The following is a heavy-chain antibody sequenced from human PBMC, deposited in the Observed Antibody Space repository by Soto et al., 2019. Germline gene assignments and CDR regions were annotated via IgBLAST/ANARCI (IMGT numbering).Heavy chain of an antibody. D-gene: IGHD3-10*01. CDR2: INAGGGDT. J-gene: IGHJ4*02. Sequence: QVQLVQSGAEVKKPGASVKVSCQTSGYTFTPYAMPWVRQAPGQRLEWMAWINAGGGDTKYSQRFQGRVTISRDTAASTVYMELSSLTPEDTAVYYCARGRVVRGVTTSVPHDFWGQGTLVTVSS. CDR1: GYTFTPYA. CDR3: ARGRVVRGVTTSVPHDF. V-gene: IGHV1-3*01.